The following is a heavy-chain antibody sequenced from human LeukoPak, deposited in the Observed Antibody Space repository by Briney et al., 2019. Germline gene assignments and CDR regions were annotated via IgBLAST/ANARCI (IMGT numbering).Heavy chain of an antibody. J-gene: IGHJ4*02. CDR2: IYYNDDK. CDR1: DFSLSTPGMG. D-gene: IGHD3-9*01. Sequence: SQTLSLTCTFSDFSLSTPGMGVGWIRQPPGKALEWLAFIYYNDDKRYSPSLRSRLIITRDTSKNQVVLAMTNMDPVDTATYYCAHLVVTIDWRSYFDYWGQGALVTVSS. V-gene: IGHV2-5*01. CDR3: AHLVVTIDWRSYFDY.